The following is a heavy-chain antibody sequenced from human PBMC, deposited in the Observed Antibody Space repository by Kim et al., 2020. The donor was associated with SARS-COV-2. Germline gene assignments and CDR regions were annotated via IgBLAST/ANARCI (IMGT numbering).Heavy chain of an antibody. CDR3: ARIGDY. J-gene: IGHJ4*02. Sequence: YPGDAHTRYNPSFQGQVTISADKSISTAYLQWSSLKASDAAMYYCARIGDYWGQGTLVTVSS. D-gene: IGHD2-15*01. CDR2: YPGDAHT. V-gene: IGHV5-51*01.